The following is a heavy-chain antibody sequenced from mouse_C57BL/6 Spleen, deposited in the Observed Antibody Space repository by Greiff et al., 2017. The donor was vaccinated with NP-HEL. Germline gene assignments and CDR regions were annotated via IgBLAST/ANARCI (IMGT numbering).Heavy chain of an antibody. CDR3: ARHISSGYEGEDY. CDR1: GYTFTSYW. V-gene: IGHV1-7*01. CDR2: IYPSSGYT. D-gene: IGHD3-2*02. J-gene: IGHJ2*01. Sequence: VKLMESGAELAKPGASVKLSCKASGYTFTSYWMHWVKQRPGQGLEWIGYIYPSSGYTKYNQKFKDKATLTADKSSRTAYMQLSSLTYADSAVYDCARHISSGYEGEDYWGKGTTLTGSS.